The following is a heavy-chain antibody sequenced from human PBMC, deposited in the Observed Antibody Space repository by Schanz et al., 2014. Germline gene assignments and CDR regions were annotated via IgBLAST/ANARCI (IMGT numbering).Heavy chain of an antibody. CDR2: ISWNGGRT. CDR1: GFTFGEYV. J-gene: IGHJ4*02. V-gene: IGHV3-9*01. D-gene: IGHD2-15*01. Sequence: EVQLVESGGGLVQPGRSLRLSCAASGFTFGEYVMHWVRQAPGKGLEWVSGISWNGGRTAYAASVRGRFSISRDNAKNSLFLQMNSLRAEDTAVYYCARDKGGLIPFDYWGQGTLVAVSS. CDR3: ARDKGGLIPFDY.